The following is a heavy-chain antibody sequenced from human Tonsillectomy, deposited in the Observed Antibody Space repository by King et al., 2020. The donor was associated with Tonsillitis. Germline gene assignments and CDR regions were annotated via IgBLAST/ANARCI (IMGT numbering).Heavy chain of an antibody. J-gene: IGHJ4*02. Sequence: QLQESGPGLVKTSETLSLTCTVSGGSISSNNYYWGWIRQPPGKGLEWIGSVYYSGSTYYNPSLKSRVTISVDTSKNQFSLKLSSVTAADTAVYSCASHHPRWFRELFPAMFDYWGQGTLVTVSS. CDR3: ASHHPRWFRELFPAMFDY. CDR2: VYYSGST. CDR1: GGSISSNNYY. V-gene: IGHV4-39*07. D-gene: IGHD3-10*01.